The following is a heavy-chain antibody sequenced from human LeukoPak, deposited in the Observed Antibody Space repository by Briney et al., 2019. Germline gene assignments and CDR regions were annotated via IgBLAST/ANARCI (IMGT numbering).Heavy chain of an antibody. CDR1: GFTISYNY. CDR3: ARDIPVDSRSSVPKPVRDS. D-gene: IGHD6-6*01. J-gene: IGHJ5*02. V-gene: IGHV3-53*04. CDR2: IYSNTSA. Sequence: SGGSLRLPCAASGFTISYNYMSWVRQAPGKGLQWVSVIYSNTSAYYADSVKGRFTISRHNSKNTLYLQMTSLRAEDTAVYYCARDIPVDSRSSVPKPVRDSWGQGTLVTVSS.